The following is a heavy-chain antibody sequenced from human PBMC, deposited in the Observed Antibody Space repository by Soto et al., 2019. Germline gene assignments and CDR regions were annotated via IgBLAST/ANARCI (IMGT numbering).Heavy chain of an antibody. Sequence: GGFLRLSCAASGFTFISCAMSWVRQAPGKGLEWVSAISGTAGNTHHADSVKGRFTISRDISKNTLYLQMNSLRAEDTAVYYCAKGDWDYIAGHFDYWGQGTLVTVSS. CDR1: GFTFISCA. CDR3: AKGDWDYIAGHFDY. J-gene: IGHJ4*02. D-gene: IGHD1-7*01. V-gene: IGHV3-23*01. CDR2: ISGTAGNT.